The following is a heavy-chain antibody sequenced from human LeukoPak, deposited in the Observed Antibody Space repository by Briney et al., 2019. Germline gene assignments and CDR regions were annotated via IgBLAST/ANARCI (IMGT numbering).Heavy chain of an antibody. V-gene: IGHV3-21*05. CDR1: GFTFSSHS. J-gene: IGHJ3*02. CDR3: ARKRIVGTDAFDI. CDR2: ISGNTIDT. D-gene: IGHD1-26*01. Sequence: GGSLRLSCAASGFTFSSHSMTWVRQAPGKGLEWLSYISGNTIDTYYGDSVKGRFTISRDNAKNSLYLQMNSLRAEDTAVYYCARKRIVGTDAFDIWGQGTMVTVSS.